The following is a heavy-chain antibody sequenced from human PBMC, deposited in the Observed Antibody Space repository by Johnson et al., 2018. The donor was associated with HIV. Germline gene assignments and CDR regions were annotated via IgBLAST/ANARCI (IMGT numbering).Heavy chain of an antibody. J-gene: IGHJ3*02. Sequence: QVQLVESGGGVVQPGGSLKLSCAASGFTFRSYAMHWVRQAPGKGLEWVAAIRYDGNDKDYADSVKGRFTNSRDNSKNTLYLQMNSLRAEDTAVYYCARAGRSSSGPRAFDIWGQGAMVTVSS. D-gene: IGHD6-6*01. CDR1: GFTFRSYA. CDR3: ARAGRSSSGPRAFDI. V-gene: IGHV3-30*04. CDR2: IRYDGNDK.